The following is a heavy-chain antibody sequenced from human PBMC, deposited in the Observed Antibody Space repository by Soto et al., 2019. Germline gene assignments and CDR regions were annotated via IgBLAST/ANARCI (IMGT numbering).Heavy chain of an antibody. J-gene: IGHJ6*02. CDR1: GGTFSSYA. V-gene: IGHV1-69*13. CDR2: IIPIFGTA. D-gene: IGHD3-10*01. Sequence: SVKVSCKASGGTFSSYAISWVRQAPGQGLEWMGGIIPIFGTANYAQKFQGRVTITADESTSTAYMELSSLRSEDTAVYYCAREGWFGELGLSPPNPYYYYGMDVWGQGTTVTVSS. CDR3: AREGWFGELGLSPPNPYYYYGMDV.